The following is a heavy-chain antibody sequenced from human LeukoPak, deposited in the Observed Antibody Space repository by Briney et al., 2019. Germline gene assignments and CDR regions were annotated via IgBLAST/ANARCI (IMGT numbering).Heavy chain of an antibody. V-gene: IGHV3-23*01. CDR1: GFTFSSYA. CDR2: ISGSGGST. CDR3: AKQYCSSTSCYPNYYYYYMDV. D-gene: IGHD2-2*01. Sequence: PGGSLRLSCAASGFTFSSYAMGWVRQAPGKGLEWVSAISGSGGSTYYADSVKGRFTISRDNSKNTLYLQMNSLRAEDTAVYYCAKQYCSSTSCYPNYYYYYMDVWGRGTTVTVSS. J-gene: IGHJ6*03.